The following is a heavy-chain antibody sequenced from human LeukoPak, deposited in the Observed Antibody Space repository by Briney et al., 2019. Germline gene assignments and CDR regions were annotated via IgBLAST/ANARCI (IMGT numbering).Heavy chain of an antibody. CDR2: INSDGTST. CDR1: GFTFSSYR. J-gene: IGHJ3*02. CDR3: AKDHTLRAGDRDAFDI. D-gene: IGHD2-21*01. V-gene: IGHV3-74*01. Sequence: GGSLRLSCAASGFTFSSYRMHWVRQAPGKGLVWVSRINSDGTSTNYADSVKGRFTISRDNSKNTVYLLMNSLRAEDTAVYYCAKDHTLRAGDRDAFDIWGQGTMVTVSS.